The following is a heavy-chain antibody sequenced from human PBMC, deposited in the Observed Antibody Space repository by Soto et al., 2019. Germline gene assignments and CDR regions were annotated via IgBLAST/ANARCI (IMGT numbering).Heavy chain of an antibody. CDR3: ARAGTGYSYGTLMDV. V-gene: IGHV4-59*01. Sequence: QVQLQESGPGLVKPSETLSLTCTVSGGSISSYYWSWIRQPPGKGLEWIGYIYYSGSTNYNPSLKSRVTISVDTSKNQFSLKLSSVTAADTAVYYCARAGTGYSYGTLMDVWGQGTTVTVSS. CDR1: GGSISSYY. CDR2: IYYSGST. J-gene: IGHJ6*02. D-gene: IGHD5-18*01.